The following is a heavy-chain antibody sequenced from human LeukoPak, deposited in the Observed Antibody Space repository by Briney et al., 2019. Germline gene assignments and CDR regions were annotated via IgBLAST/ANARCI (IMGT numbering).Heavy chain of an antibody. CDR3: ARRMAENGLYAFDI. CDR2: IYPDDSDT. V-gene: IGHV5-51*01. J-gene: IGHJ3*02. D-gene: IGHD2-2*02. CDR1: GYTFTTYW. Sequence: NRGESLRISCEGSGYTFTTYWIAWVRQMPGRGLEWMGIIYPDDSDTRYSPSFQGQVTISADKSITTAYLQWGSLRASDTAMYYCARRMAENGLYAFDIWGQGTMVTVSS.